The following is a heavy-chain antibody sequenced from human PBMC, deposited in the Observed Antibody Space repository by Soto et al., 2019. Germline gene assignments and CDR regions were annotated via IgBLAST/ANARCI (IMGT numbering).Heavy chain of an antibody. D-gene: IGHD2-8*02. V-gene: IGHV3-74*01. CDR2: INNDGSST. CDR3: ATINTGY. J-gene: IGHJ4*02. Sequence: PGGSLRLSCAASGFIFSTFWMQWVRQVPGKGLVWVSRINNDGSSTSYADSVKGRFTISRDNAKNTLYLQMNSLRAEDTAVYYCATINTGYWGQGIVVTVSS. CDR1: GFIFSTFW.